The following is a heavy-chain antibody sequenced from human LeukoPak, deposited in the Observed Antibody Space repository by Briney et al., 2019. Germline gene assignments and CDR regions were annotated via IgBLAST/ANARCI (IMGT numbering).Heavy chain of an antibody. J-gene: IGHJ6*02. D-gene: IGHD5-12*01. Sequence: GGSLRLSCAASGFTLSSYAMSWVRQAPGKGLEWVPAISGSGGSTYYADSVKGRFTISRDNSKNTLYLQMNSLRAEDTAVYYCAKGGTTIGYYYYYGMDVWGQGTTVTVSS. CDR3: AKGGTTIGYYYYYGMDV. CDR1: GFTLSSYA. CDR2: ISGSGGST. V-gene: IGHV3-23*01.